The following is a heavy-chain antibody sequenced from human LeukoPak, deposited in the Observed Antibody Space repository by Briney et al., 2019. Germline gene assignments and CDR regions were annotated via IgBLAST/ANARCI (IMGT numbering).Heavy chain of an antibody. CDR2: IIPIFGTA. D-gene: IGHD3-9*01. V-gene: IGHV1-69*13. Sequence: ASVKVSCKASGGTFSSYAISWVRQAPGQGLEWMGGIIPIFGTANYAQKFQGRVTITADESTSTAYMELSSLRSEVTAVYYCARDGYYDTIDYWGQGTLVTVSS. CDR1: GGTFSSYA. CDR3: ARDGYYDTIDY. J-gene: IGHJ4*02.